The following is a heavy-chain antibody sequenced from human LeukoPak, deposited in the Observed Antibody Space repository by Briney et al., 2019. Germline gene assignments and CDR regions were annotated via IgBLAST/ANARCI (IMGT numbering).Heavy chain of an antibody. V-gene: IGHV1-69*05. Sequence: ASVKVSCKASGGTSSSYAISWVRQAPGQGLEWMGGIIPIFGTANYAQKFQGRVTITTDESTSTAYMELSSLRSEDTAVYYCALTGTTVTTFRPWGQGTLVTVSS. CDR1: GGTSSSYA. J-gene: IGHJ4*02. CDR3: ALTGTTVTTFRP. D-gene: IGHD4-17*01. CDR2: IIPIFGTA.